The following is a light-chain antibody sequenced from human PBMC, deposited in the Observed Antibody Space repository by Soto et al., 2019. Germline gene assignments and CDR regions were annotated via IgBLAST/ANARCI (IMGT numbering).Light chain of an antibody. J-gene: IGLJ2*01. Sequence: QSALTQPPSASGSPGQSVAISCTGTSSDIGGYNFVSWYQQHPGKAPKVLIYEVSKRASGVPDRFSGSKSGNTASLTVTGLQAEDAADYYCTSYARSNNVLFGGGTMVTVL. CDR1: SSDIGGYNF. CDR3: TSYARSNNVL. CDR2: EVS. V-gene: IGLV2-8*01.